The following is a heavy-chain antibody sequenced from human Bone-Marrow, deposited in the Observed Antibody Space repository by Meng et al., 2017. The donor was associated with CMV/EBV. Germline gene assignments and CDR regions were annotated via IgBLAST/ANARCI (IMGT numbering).Heavy chain of an antibody. V-gene: IGHV1-69*10. CDR1: GYTFTSYY. CDR3: ARMTIGGEVATIYYFDY. Sequence: SVKVSCKTSGYTFTSYYMHWVRQAPGQGLEWMGGIIPILGIANYAQKFQGRVTITADKSTSTAYMELSSLRSEDTAVYYCARMTIGGEVATIYYFDYWGQGTLVTVSS. J-gene: IGHJ4*02. CDR2: IIPILGIA. D-gene: IGHD5-12*01.